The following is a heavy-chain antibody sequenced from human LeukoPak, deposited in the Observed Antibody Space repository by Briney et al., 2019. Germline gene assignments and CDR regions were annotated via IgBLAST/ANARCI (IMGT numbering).Heavy chain of an antibody. Sequence: SETLSLTCAVYGGSFNTYYWSWIRQPPGKGLEWIGEINHSGSTNYNPSLKSRFTISVDTSKNQFSLKLSSVTAADTAVYYCAREQQPRGGLDIWGQGTMVTVSS. CDR2: INHSGST. D-gene: IGHD6-13*01. CDR3: AREQQPRGGLDI. V-gene: IGHV4-34*01. J-gene: IGHJ3*02. CDR1: GGSFNTYY.